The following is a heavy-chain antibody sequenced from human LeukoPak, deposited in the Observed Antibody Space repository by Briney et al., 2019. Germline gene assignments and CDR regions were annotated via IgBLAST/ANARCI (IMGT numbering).Heavy chain of an antibody. CDR2: IIPIFGTA. CDR3: ARVAANYDSSGHHDY. CDR1: GYTFTGYY. D-gene: IGHD3-22*01. V-gene: IGHV1-69*13. Sequence: SVKVSCKASGYTFTGYYMHWVRQAPGQGLEWMGGIIPIFGTANYAQKFQGRVTITADESTSTAYMELSSLRSEDTAVYYCARVAANYDSSGHHDYWGQGTLVTVSS. J-gene: IGHJ4*02.